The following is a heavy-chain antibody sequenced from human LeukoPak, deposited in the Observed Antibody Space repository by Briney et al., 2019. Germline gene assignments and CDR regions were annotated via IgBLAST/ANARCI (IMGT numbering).Heavy chain of an antibody. CDR2: INPNSGGT. CDR3: ARGRNCGGDCYEG. V-gene: IGHV1-2*06. J-gene: IGHJ4*02. CDR1: GYTFTGYY. D-gene: IGHD2-21*02. Sequence: ASVKVSCKASGYTFTGYYMHWVRQAPGQGLEWMGRINPNSGGTNYAQKFQGRVTMTRDASISTAYMELSRLRSDDTAVYYCARGRNCGGDCYEGWGQGTLVTVSS.